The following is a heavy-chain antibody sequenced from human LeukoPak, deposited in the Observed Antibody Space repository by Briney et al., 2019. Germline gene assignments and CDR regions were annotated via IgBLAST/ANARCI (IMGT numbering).Heavy chain of an antibody. Sequence: SETLSLTCTVSGGSITNYYWNWIRQPPGKGLEWIGYVFYSGSTNYNPSPKSRVTISVDTSKNQFSLKLSSVTAADTAVYYCARDAVTYDAFDIWGQGTMVTVSS. V-gene: IGHV4-59*01. CDR3: ARDAVTYDAFDI. CDR2: VFYSGST. D-gene: IGHD2-21*02. CDR1: GGSITNYY. J-gene: IGHJ3*02.